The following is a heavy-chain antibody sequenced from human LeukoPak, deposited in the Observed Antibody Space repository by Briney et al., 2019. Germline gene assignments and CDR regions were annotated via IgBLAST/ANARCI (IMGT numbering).Heavy chain of an antibody. V-gene: IGHV4-31*03. CDR3: ARDARTAVAGMGNFDY. Sequence: SQTLSLTCIVSGGSISSGGYYWSWLRQHPGKGLEWIGYIYYSGSTYYNPSLKSRVTISVDMSKNQFSLKLSSVTAADTAVYYCARDARTAVAGMGNFDYWGQGTLVTVSS. J-gene: IGHJ4*02. CDR1: GGSISSGGYY. D-gene: IGHD6-19*01. CDR2: IYYSGST.